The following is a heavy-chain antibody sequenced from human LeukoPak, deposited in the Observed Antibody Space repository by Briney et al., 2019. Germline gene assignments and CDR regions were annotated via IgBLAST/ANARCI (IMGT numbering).Heavy chain of an antibody. Sequence: ERSLRLSCAASRFTFSSYGMHWVRQAPGKGLEWVAVISYDGRNKNYADSVKGRFTISRDNSKNTLYLQMNSLRVEDTAVYYCAKGDSSSWQLDCWGQGTLVTVSS. CDR3: AKGDSSSWQLDC. CDR2: ISYDGRNK. V-gene: IGHV3-30*18. D-gene: IGHD6-13*01. J-gene: IGHJ4*02. CDR1: RFTFSSYG.